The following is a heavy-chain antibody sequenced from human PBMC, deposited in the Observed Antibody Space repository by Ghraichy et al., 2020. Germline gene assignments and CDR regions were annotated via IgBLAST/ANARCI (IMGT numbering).Heavy chain of an antibody. D-gene: IGHD3-3*01. V-gene: IGHV1-18*01. J-gene: IGHJ4*02. Sequence: ASVKVSCKASGYTFTNYGINWVRQAPGQGLEWMGWISAYNGYTNYAQNLQGRVTLTTDTSTTTAYMELRSLRSGDTAVYYCASEDYDFRSFDFWGQGTLVTVSS. CDR2: ISAYNGYT. CDR1: GYTFTNYG. CDR3: ASEDYDFRSFDF.